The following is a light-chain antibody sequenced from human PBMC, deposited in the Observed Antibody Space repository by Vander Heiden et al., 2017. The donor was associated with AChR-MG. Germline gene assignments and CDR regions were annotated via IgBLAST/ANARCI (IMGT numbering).Light chain of an antibody. CDR2: GKN. CDR3: NSRDNSGDHWV. V-gene: IGLV3-19*01. J-gene: IGLJ3*02. Sequence: SSELTQDPVVSVALGQTVKITCQGDSLRSYYASWYQQKPGQAPMLVLYGKNNRPSGIPDRFSGSSSGNTSSLPITGAQAEDEGDFYCNSRDNSGDHWVFGGGTKLTVL. CDR1: SLRSYY.